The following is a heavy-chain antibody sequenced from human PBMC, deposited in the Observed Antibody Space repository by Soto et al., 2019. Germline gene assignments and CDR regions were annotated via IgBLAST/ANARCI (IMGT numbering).Heavy chain of an antibody. D-gene: IGHD2-8*02. J-gene: IGHJ4*02. CDR1: GGSISSGDYY. V-gene: IGHV4-30-4*01. CDR2: VYYSGST. Sequence: SETLSLTCTVSGGSISSGDYYWSWIRQPPGKGLEWIGYVYYSGSTYYNPSLKSRVTISVDTSKNQFSLKLTSVTAADTAVYYCARDKITGLFDYWGQGTLVTVSS. CDR3: ARDKITGLFDY.